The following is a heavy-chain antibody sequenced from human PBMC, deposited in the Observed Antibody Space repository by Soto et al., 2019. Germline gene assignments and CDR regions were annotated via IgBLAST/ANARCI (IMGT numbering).Heavy chain of an antibody. J-gene: IGHJ5*02. V-gene: IGHV1-18*01. D-gene: IGHD2-2*01. Sequence: ASVKVSCKASGYTFTSYGISWVRQAPGQGLEWMGWISAYNGNTNYAQKFQDRVTITRDTSANTAYMELSSLRSEDTALYYCARDPCSSAICFNNWFDPWGQGTLVTVSS. CDR1: GYTFTSYG. CDR2: ISAYNGNT. CDR3: ARDPCSSAICFNNWFDP.